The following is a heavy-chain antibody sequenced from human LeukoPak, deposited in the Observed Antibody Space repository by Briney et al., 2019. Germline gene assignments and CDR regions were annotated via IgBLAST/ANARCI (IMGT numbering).Heavy chain of an antibody. V-gene: IGHV3-74*01. J-gene: IGHJ6*02. D-gene: IGHD6-19*01. CDR2: INSDGSST. CDR3: ARDSGWYYYYYGMDV. Sequence: GGSLRLSCAASGFTFSSYWMHWVRQAPGKGLVWVSRINSDGSSTSYADSAKGRFTISRDNAKNTLYLQMNSLRAEDTAVYYCARDSGWYYYYYGMDVWGQGTTVTVSS. CDR1: GFTFSSYW.